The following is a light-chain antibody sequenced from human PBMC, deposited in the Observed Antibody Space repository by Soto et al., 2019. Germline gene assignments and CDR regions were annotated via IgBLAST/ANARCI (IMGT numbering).Light chain of an antibody. V-gene: IGLV2-8*01. J-gene: IGLJ2*01. CDR2: EVN. CDR3: TSYAGSNNII. CDR1: SSDVGGYNF. Sequence: QSALTQPPSASGSPRQSVTISCTGTSSDVGGYNFVSWYQHHPGKAPKLMIYEVNKRPSGVPDRFSGSKSGNTASLTVSGLQAEDEADYYCTSYAGSNNIIFGGGTKLTVL.